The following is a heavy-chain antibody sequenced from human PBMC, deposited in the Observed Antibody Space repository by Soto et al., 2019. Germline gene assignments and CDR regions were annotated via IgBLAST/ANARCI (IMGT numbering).Heavy chain of an antibody. CDR1: GFSFSSYV. Sequence: EVQLLESGGGLVQPGGSLRLSCTASGFSFSSYVMSWVRQAPGKGLEWVSGISGSGSDTYYTDSVKGRFTISRDNSKNTLYLEMNSLRGEDTAVYYCAKGRIGGNSGYDSAFDIWGQGTMVTVSS. CDR2: ISGSGSDT. D-gene: IGHD5-12*01. CDR3: AKGRIGGNSGYDSAFDI. V-gene: IGHV3-23*01. J-gene: IGHJ3*02.